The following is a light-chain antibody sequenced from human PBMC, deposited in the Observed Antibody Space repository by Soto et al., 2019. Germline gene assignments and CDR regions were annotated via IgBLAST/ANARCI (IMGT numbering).Light chain of an antibody. CDR2: DAS. CDR3: QQYNNWFPFT. Sequence: EILMTQSPATLSESTGERVTLSCRASQSVSRKLGWYQQKPGQAPRLLIYDASSRATGIPARFSGSGSGTEFTLTISSLQSEDFAVYYCQQYNNWFPFTFGGGTKVEIK. V-gene: IGKV3-15*01. CDR1: QSVSRK. J-gene: IGKJ4*01.